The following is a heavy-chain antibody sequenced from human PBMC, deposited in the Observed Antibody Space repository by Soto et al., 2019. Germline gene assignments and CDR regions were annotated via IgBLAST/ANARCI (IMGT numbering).Heavy chain of an antibody. J-gene: IGHJ4*02. CDR1: GFTFINFV. CDR3: ASERAIAATGIFYY. Sequence: QVQLVESGGGVVQLGGPLILSCAAPGFTFINFVMHWVRQAPGEGLERVEATSYHGKNKDHADSVKGRFPISRENSQNTLYLQMNSLRHEDTAVYFCASERAIAATGIFYYWGQGTLVTVSS. D-gene: IGHD6-13*01. V-gene: IGHV3-30*04. CDR2: TSYHGKNK.